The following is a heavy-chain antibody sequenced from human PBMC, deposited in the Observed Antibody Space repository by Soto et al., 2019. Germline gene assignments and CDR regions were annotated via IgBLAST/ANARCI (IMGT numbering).Heavy chain of an antibody. Sequence: ASVNVSCKTSGYTFTSYDITWVRQAPGQGLEWMGWISADNGNTNYAQKLQGRVTMTTDTSTSTAYMELRSLRSDDTAVYYCARDYDFGVSFDYWGQGTLVTVSS. CDR2: ISADNGNT. D-gene: IGHD3-3*01. CDR3: ARDYDFGVSFDY. J-gene: IGHJ4*02. CDR1: GYTFTSYD. V-gene: IGHV1-18*04.